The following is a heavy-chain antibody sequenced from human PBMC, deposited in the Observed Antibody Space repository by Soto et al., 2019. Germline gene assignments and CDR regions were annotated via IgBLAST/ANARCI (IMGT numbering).Heavy chain of an antibody. CDR1: GGSISTYY. CDR3: AGDIYGVDV. J-gene: IGHJ6*02. V-gene: IGHV4-59*08. CDR2: IHYTGAT. Sequence: QVQLQESGPGLVKPSETLSLTCSISGGSISTYYWNWIRQSPGKGLEWIGCIHYTGATYYNPSLQRRVTLSVGRSTSHFSLRLNSFIAADTAVYYCAGDIYGVDVRGQGTTVTVSS.